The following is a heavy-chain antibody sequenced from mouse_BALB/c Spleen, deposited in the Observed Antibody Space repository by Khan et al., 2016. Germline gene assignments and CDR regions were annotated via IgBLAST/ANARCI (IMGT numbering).Heavy chain of an antibody. CDR2: INTNTGEP. J-gene: IGHJ3*01. CDR1: GYTFTNYG. CDR3: ADDCYGSSWFAY. D-gene: IGHD1-1*01. V-gene: IGHV9-3*02. Sequence: QIQLVQSGPELKKPGETVKISCKASGYTFTNYGMNWVKQAPGKGLKWMGWINTNTGEPTYAEEFKGRFAFSLETSASTAYLQINNLKNEDTATYVCADDCYGSSWFAYWGQGTLVTVSA.